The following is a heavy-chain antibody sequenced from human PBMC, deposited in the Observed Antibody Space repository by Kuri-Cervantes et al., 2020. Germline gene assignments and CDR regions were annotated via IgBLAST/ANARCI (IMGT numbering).Heavy chain of an antibody. Sequence: SETLSLTCTVSGGSISSYYWSWIRQPPGRGLEWIGCIYYSGSTNYNPSLKSRVTISVDTSKNQFSLKLSSVTAADTAVYYCARAWFGEFGGYFDYWSQGTLVTVSS. CDR1: GGSISSYY. V-gene: IGHV4-59*12. CDR2: IYYSGST. J-gene: IGHJ4*02. CDR3: ARAWFGEFGGYFDY. D-gene: IGHD3-10*01.